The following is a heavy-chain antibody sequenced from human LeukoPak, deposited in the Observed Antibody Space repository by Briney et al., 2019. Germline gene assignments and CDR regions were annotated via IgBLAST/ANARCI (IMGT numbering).Heavy chain of an antibody. Sequence: ASVKVSCKASGYTFTSYGISWVRQAPGQGLEWMGWISAYNGNTNYAQKLQGRVTMTTDTSTSTAYMELRSLRSDDTAVYHCARSPIRITMIVVANFDYWGQGTLVTVSS. CDR1: GYTFTSYG. CDR3: ARSPIRITMIVVANFDY. CDR2: ISAYNGNT. V-gene: IGHV1-18*01. D-gene: IGHD3-22*01. J-gene: IGHJ4*02.